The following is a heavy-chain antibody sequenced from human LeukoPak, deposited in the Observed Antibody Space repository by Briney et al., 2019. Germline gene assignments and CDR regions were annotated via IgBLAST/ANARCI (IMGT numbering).Heavy chain of an antibody. J-gene: IGHJ3*02. CDR3: AREQQLARPPDAFDI. CDR1: GFTFSSYG. Sequence: GGSLRLSCAASGFTFSSYGMHWVRQAPGKGLEWVAVISYDGSNKYYADSVKGRFTISRDNSKNTLYLQMNSLRAEDTAVYYCAREQQLARPPDAFDIWGQGTMVTVSS. V-gene: IGHV3-30*03. CDR2: ISYDGSNK. D-gene: IGHD6-6*01.